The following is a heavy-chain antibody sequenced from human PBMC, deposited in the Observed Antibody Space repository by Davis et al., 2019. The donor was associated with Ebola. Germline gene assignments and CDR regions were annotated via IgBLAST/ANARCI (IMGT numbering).Heavy chain of an antibody. Sequence: GESLKISCAASGFTFDDHGMSWVRQAPGKGLEWVSTINWNGDTTGYADSVKGRFTISRDNAKNSLYLEMNSLRAEDTALYYCARAHSGSYDAYWGQGSLVTVSS. CDR3: ARAHSGSYDAY. CDR1: GFTFDDHG. D-gene: IGHD1-26*01. V-gene: IGHV3-20*04. CDR2: INWNGDTT. J-gene: IGHJ4*02.